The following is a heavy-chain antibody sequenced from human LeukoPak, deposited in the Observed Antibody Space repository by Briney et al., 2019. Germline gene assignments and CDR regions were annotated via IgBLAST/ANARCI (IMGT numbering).Heavy chain of an antibody. Sequence: GSLRLSCAASGFTFSSYGMHWVRQAPGKGLEWVAFIRYDGSNKYYADSVKGRFTISRDNSKNTLYLQMNSLRAEDTAVYYCARVVGATFDYWGQGTLVTVSS. V-gene: IGHV3-30*02. D-gene: IGHD1-26*01. J-gene: IGHJ4*02. CDR2: IRYDGSNK. CDR3: ARVVGATFDY. CDR1: GFTFSSYG.